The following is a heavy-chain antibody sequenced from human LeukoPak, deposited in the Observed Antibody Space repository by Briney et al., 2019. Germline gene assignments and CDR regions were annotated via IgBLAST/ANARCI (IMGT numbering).Heavy chain of an antibody. Sequence: GGSLRLSCAASGFTFSSYAMSWVRRAPGKGLEWGSTFSGSGGSTYYADSVKGRFTISRDNSKNTLYLQMNSLRAEDTAVYYCAKASCSSSSCYADYWGQGTLVTVSS. CDR1: GFTFSSYA. J-gene: IGHJ4*02. CDR2: FSGSGGST. CDR3: AKASCSSSSCYADY. V-gene: IGHV3-23*01. D-gene: IGHD2-2*01.